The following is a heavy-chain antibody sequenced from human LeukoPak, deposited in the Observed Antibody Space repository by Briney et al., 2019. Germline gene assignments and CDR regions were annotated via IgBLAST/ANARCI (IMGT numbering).Heavy chain of an antibody. CDR1: GGSFSGYY. CDR3: ARVYRYCSSTSCYMGLSWFDP. D-gene: IGHD2-2*02. CDR2: INHSGST. J-gene: IGHJ5*02. V-gene: IGHV4-34*01. Sequence: SETLSLTCAVYGGSFSGYYWSWIRQPPGKGLEWIGEINHSGSTNYNPSLKSRVTISVDTSKNQFSLKLSSVTAADTAVYYCARVYRYCSSTSCYMGLSWFDPWGQGTLVTVSS.